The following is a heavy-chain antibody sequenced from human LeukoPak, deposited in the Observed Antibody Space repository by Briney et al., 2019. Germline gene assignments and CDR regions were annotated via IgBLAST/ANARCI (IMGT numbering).Heavy chain of an antibody. CDR3: ARHLLGSSGYYFPY. J-gene: IGHJ4*02. Sequence: SETLSLTCTVSGGSISGYYWSWVRQPPGKGLEWIGYISYTGIANYNPSLKSRVTISLDTSKNQFSLKLSSVTAADTAVYYCARHLLGSSGYYFPYWGQGTLVTVSS. CDR1: GGSISGYY. D-gene: IGHD6-6*01. CDR2: ISYTGIA. V-gene: IGHV4-59*08.